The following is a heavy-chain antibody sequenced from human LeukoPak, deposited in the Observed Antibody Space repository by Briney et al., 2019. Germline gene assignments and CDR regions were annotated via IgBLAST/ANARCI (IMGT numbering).Heavy chain of an antibody. J-gene: IGHJ5*02. V-gene: IGHV2-5*01. CDR1: GFSLSTSGVG. CDR2: IYWNDDK. CDR3: ARTDYDFWSGYYPNWFDP. D-gene: IGHD3-3*01. Sequence: ESGPTLVKPTQTFTLTCTFSGFSLSTSGVGVGWIRQPPGKALEWLALIYWNDDKRYSPSLKSRLTITKDTSKNQVVLTMTNMDPVDTATYYCARTDYDFWSGYYPNWFDPWGQGALVTVSS.